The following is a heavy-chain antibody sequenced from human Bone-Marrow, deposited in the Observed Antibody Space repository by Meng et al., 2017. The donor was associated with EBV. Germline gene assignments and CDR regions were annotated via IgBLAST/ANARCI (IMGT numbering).Heavy chain of an antibody. CDR1: GYTFTSYA. J-gene: IGHJ4*02. Sequence: ARLVQAGAEVKKPGASVKVSCKASGYTFTSYARHWVRQAPGQRLEWMGWINAGNGNTKYSQKFQGRVTITRDTSASTAYMELSSLRSEDTAVYYCARSPLWFGESNFDYWGQGTLVTVSS. D-gene: IGHD3-10*01. CDR2: INAGNGNT. CDR3: ARSPLWFGESNFDY. V-gene: IGHV1-3*01.